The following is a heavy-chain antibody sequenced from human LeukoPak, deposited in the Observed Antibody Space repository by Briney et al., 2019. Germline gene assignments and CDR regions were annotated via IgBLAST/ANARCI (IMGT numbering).Heavy chain of an antibody. CDR1: GFTFSNAW. Sequence: TGGSLRLSCVGSGFTFSNAWVSWVRLTPEKGLEWLGRVKSETDGGTIDHAVPVKGRFNISRDDSSNTVFLQMSSLKIDDTAVYYCTVDRLFFQFWGQGSLVTVSS. D-gene: IGHD3-3*01. V-gene: IGHV3-15*01. CDR3: TVDRLFFQF. J-gene: IGHJ4*02. CDR2: VKSETDGGTI.